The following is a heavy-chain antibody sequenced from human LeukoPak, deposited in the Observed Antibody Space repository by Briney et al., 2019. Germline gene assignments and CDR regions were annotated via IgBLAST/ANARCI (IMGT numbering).Heavy chain of an antibody. V-gene: IGHV1-18*01. Sequence: GASVKVSCKASGYTFTRYGNSWVRQAPGQGLEWMGWINTYNGNTDYAQKLQGRVTMTTDTSTSTAYMELRSLRSDDTALYYCATNYYDSSGYYSIDYWGQGTLVTVSS. CDR2: INTYNGNT. CDR1: GYTFTRYG. D-gene: IGHD3-22*01. CDR3: ATNYYDSSGYYSIDY. J-gene: IGHJ4*02.